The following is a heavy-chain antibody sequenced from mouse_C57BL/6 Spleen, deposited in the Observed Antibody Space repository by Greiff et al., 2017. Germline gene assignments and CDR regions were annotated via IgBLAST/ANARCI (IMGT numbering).Heavy chain of an antibody. CDR3: ARGGYDDFDY. CDR1: GYAFSSYW. V-gene: IGHV1-80*01. D-gene: IGHD2-2*01. CDR2: IYPGDGDT. J-gene: IGHJ2*01. Sequence: LQESGAELVKPGASVKISCKASGYAFSSYWMNWVKQRPGKGLEWIGQIYPGDGDTNYNGKFKGKATLTADKSSSTAYMQLSSLTSEDSAVYFCARGGYDDFDYWGQGTTLTVSS.